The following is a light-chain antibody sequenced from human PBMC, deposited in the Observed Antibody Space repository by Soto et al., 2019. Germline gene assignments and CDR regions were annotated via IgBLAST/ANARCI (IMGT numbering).Light chain of an antibody. V-gene: IGKV1-39*01. Sequence: DIQLTQSPYSLCASVGARIALTGQASQDIGNYLNWYQQKPGKAPKLLIYAASSLQSGVPSRFSGSGSGTDFTLTISSLQPEDFATYYCQQSYSTPITFGQGTRLEI. CDR2: AAS. CDR1: QDIGNY. J-gene: IGKJ5*01. CDR3: QQSYSTPIT.